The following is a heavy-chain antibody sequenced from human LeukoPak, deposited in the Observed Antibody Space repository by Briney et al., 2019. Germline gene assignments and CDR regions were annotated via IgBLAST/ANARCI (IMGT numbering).Heavy chain of an antibody. Sequence: ASETLSLTCIVSGGSISSSSYYWGWIRQPPGKGLEWIGSIYYSGSTYYNPSLKSRVTISVDTSKNQFSLKLSSVTAADTAVYYCARVDSSGRDFDYWGQGTLVTVSS. CDR1: GGSISSSSYY. CDR2: IYYSGST. D-gene: IGHD3-22*01. J-gene: IGHJ4*02. CDR3: ARVDSSGRDFDY. V-gene: IGHV4-39*07.